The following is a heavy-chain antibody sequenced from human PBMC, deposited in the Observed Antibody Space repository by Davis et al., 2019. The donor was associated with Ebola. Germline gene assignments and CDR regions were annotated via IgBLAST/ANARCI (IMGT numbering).Heavy chain of an antibody. V-gene: IGHV3-15*05. J-gene: IGHJ3*02. CDR3: TSRGLVSATDEAFDI. CDR2: SKTKADGGTI. CDR1: GFSFSSTW. Sequence: GESLKISCAASGFSFSSTWMSWVRQAPGKGLEWVGRSKTKADGGTIDYAAPVKGRFTISRHDSKNMLYLQMNSLKSEDTAMYYCTSRGLVSATDEAFDIWGQGTVVTVSS. D-gene: IGHD1-1*01.